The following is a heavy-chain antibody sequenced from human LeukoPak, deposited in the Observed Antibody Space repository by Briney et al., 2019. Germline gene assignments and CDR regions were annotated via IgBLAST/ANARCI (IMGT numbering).Heavy chain of an antibody. CDR3: AREGAGNSPLAS. V-gene: IGHV4-30-4*01. CDR2: ISYSGST. J-gene: IGHJ4*02. D-gene: IGHD4-23*01. Sequence: SETLSLTCNVSGDSVSSNPNYWTWLRQPPGKGLKWIVYISYSGSTYYNPSLESRLTISVDTSKNQFSLKLTSVTAADTGIYYCAREGAGNSPLASWGQGTLVTVSS. CDR1: GDSVSSNPNY.